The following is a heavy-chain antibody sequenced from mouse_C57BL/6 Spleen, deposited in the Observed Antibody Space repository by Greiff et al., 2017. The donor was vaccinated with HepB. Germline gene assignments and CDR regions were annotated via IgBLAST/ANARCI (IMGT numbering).Heavy chain of an antibody. CDR2: ISDGGSYT. V-gene: IGHV5-4*01. J-gene: IGHJ3*01. CDR1: GFTFSSYA. D-gene: IGHD1-1*01. Sequence: EVQVVESGGGLVKPGGSLKLSCAASGFTFSSYAMSWVRQTPEKRLEWVATISDGGSYTYYPDNVKGRFTISRDNAKNNLYLQMSHLKSEATAMYYCARADYGSLDWGQVTLVTVSA. CDR3: ARADYGSLD.